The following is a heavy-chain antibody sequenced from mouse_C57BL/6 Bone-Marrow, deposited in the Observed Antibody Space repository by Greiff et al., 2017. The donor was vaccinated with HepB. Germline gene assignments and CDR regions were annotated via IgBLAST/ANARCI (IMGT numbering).Heavy chain of an antibody. Sequence: VPLPHSFSALARPGSSLPLSCQASGSTFPRSVLRWVQQRTGQGLEWIGEIYPRSGNTYYNEKFKGKATLTADKSYSTAYMELRSLTSEDSAVYFCARVSIYYYGSNAYWGQGTLVTVSA. J-gene: IGHJ3*01. D-gene: IGHD1-1*01. CDR1: GSTFPRSV. CDR2: IYPRSGNT. CDR3: ARVSIYYYGSNAY. V-gene: IGHV1-81*01.